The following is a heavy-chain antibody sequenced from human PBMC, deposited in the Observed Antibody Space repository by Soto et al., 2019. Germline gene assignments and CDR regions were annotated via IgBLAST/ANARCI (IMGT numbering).Heavy chain of an antibody. D-gene: IGHD3-22*01. V-gene: IGHV4-31*03. CDR1: GGSISSGGYY. CDR2: IYYSGST. CDR3: ARTGYYDSSGYWRPVGAFDI. Sequence: SETLSLTCTVSGGSISSGGYYWSWIRQHPGKGLEWIGYIYYSGSTYYNPSLKSRVTISVDTSKNQFSLKLSSVTAADTAVYYCARTGYYDSSGYWRPVGAFDIWGQGTMVTVSS. J-gene: IGHJ3*02.